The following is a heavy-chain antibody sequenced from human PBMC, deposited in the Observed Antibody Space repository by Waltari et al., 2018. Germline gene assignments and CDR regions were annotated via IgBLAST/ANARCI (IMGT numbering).Heavy chain of an antibody. CDR1: AFTFSSYW. J-gene: IGHJ4*02. V-gene: IGHV3-7*04. D-gene: IGHD6-19*01. CDR3: ARDRGWNTFDY. Sequence: EVQLVESGGNLVQPGGSLSLSCAASAFTFSSYWITWVRQAPGRGLEWVANIKEDGSQTYYVDSVKGRFTISRDNAKNSLYLQMNSLRAEDTGLYYCARDRGWNTFDYWGQGTLVTVSS. CDR2: IKEDGSQT.